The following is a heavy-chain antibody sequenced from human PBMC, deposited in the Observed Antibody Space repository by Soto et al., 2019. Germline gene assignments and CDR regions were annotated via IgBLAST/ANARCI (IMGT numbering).Heavy chain of an antibody. J-gene: IGHJ4*02. CDR3: ARALGSWGAYYFDY. Sequence: QITLKKSSPTLVKPTQTLTLTCTFSGFSLNTYGVGVGWIRQPPGKALEWLALIYWDDDKRYSPSLKSRLTITKDTSKNQVVLTMTNMDPVDTVTYYCARALGSWGAYYFDYWGQGTLVTVSS. V-gene: IGHV2-5*02. CDR2: IYWDDDK. D-gene: IGHD3-16*01. CDR1: GFSLNTYGVG.